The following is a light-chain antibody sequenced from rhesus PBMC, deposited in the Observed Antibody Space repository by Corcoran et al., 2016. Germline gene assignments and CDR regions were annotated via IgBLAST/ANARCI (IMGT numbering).Light chain of an antibody. V-gene: IGKV1-46*01. Sequence: DIQMTQSPSSLSASVGDTVTITCRASQSFSSSLAWYQQKPGKAPKLLMYSASSLQSGVPSRFSGTKSGTEFTLPIVRLQPEDIASYYCQQYYSDPLTFGGGTKVGLK. CDR1: QSFSSS. CDR3: QQYYSDPLT. J-gene: IGKJ4*01. CDR2: SAS.